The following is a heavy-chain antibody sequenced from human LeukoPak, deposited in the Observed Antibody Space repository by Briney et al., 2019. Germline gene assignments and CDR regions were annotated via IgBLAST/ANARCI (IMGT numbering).Heavy chain of an antibody. J-gene: IGHJ5*02. Sequence: PGRSLRLSCAASGFTFDDYAMHWVRQAPGKGLEWVSGISWNSGSIGYADSVKGRFTISRDNAKNSLYLQMNSLRAEDTAVYYCARGVGELSFDPWGQGTLVTVSS. V-gene: IGHV3-9*01. CDR3: ARGVGELSFDP. CDR1: GFTFDDYA. D-gene: IGHD3-10*01. CDR2: ISWNSGSI.